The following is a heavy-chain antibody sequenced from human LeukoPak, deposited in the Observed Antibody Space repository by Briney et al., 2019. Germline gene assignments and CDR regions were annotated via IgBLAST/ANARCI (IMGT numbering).Heavy chain of an antibody. CDR1: GYTFTGYY. J-gene: IGHJ6*02. Sequence: ASVKVSCKASGYTFTGYYMHWVRQAPGQGLEWMGWINPNSGGTGYAQKFQGRVTMTRDTSISTAYMELSRLRSDDTAVYYCAREYSSSWYSRYYYYGMDVWGQGTTVTVSS. V-gene: IGHV1-2*02. CDR3: AREYSSSWYSRYYYYGMDV. CDR2: INPNSGGT. D-gene: IGHD6-13*01.